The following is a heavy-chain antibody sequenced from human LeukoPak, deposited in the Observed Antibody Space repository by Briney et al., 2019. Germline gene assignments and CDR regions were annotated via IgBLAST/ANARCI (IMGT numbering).Heavy chain of an antibody. CDR3: ARRYGSGSYRWFDP. D-gene: IGHD3-10*01. CDR2: IYHSGST. V-gene: IGHV4-38-2*02. Sequence: SETLSLTCTVSGYSISSGYYWGWIRQPPGKGLEWIGSIYHSGSTYYNPSLKSRVTISVDTSKNQFSLKLSSVTAADTAVYYCARRYGSGSYRWFDPWGQGTLVTVSS. J-gene: IGHJ5*02. CDR1: GYSISSGYY.